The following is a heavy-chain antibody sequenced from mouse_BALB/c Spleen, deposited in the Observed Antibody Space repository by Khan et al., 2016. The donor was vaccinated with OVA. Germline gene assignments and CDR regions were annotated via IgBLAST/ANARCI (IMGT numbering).Heavy chain of an antibody. Sequence: EVQLQESGPGLVKPSQSLSLTCTVTGYSITSDYAWNWIRQFPGNQLEWMGYISYSGNTKYNPSLKSRISITRDTSKNQFFLQLNSVTTEDTDTYYCARIYGGDVDYWGQGTTLTVSS. CDR2: ISYSGNT. J-gene: IGHJ2*01. CDR3: ARIYGGDVDY. CDR1: GYSITSDYA. D-gene: IGHD1-1*01. V-gene: IGHV3-2*02.